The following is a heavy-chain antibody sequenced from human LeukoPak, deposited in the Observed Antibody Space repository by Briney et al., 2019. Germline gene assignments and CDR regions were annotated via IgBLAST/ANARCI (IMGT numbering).Heavy chain of an antibody. CDR3: ARDSGFSGTQRGEY. CDR2: ISYDGSNK. CDR1: GFSFSNYA. V-gene: IGHV3-30*04. J-gene: IGHJ4*02. D-gene: IGHD3/OR15-3a*01. Sequence: GGSLRLSCAASGFSFSNYAMHWVRQAPGKGLEWVAVISYDGSNKYYADFVKGRFTISRDNSKNTLYLQMNSLRAEDTAVYYCARDSGFSGTQRGEYWGQGTLVTVSS.